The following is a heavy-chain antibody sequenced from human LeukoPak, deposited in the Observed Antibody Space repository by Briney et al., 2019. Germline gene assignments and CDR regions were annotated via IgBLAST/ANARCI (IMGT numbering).Heavy chain of an antibody. CDR1: GFTFSSYW. Sequence: PGGSLRLSCAASGFTFSSYWMSWVRQAPGKGLEWVANIKQDGSEKYYADSVKGRFTISRDNSKNTLYLQMNSLRAEDTAVYYCARDIGAWGLADEYYYYMDVWGKGTTVTISS. V-gene: IGHV3-7*01. J-gene: IGHJ6*03. CDR2: IKQDGSEK. D-gene: IGHD3-16*01. CDR3: ARDIGAWGLADEYYYYMDV.